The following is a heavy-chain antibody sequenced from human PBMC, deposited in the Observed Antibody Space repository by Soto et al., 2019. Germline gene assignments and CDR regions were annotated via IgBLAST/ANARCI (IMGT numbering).Heavy chain of an antibody. Sequence: KPXGTLGLTCTVSGGSISSGDYYWRWIRQPPGKGLEWIGYIYYSGSTYYNPSLKSRVTISVDTSKNQFSLKLSSVTAADTAVYYCARVPGTVTYNWFDPWGQGTLVTVSS. J-gene: IGHJ5*02. CDR1: GGSISSGDYY. CDR3: ARVPGTVTYNWFDP. CDR2: IYYSGST. D-gene: IGHD4-4*01. V-gene: IGHV4-30-4*01.